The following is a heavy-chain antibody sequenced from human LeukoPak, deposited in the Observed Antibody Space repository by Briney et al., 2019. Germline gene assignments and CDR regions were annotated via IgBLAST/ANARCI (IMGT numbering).Heavy chain of an antibody. Sequence: GGSLRLSCAASGFTFKDYAMHWVRQAPGKGLEWVAVISYDGNNKNSADSVKGRFTASRDNAQNSLYLQMNSLRVEDTAVYYCARHPNSNWDYWGQGTLVTVSS. CDR2: ISYDGNNK. CDR1: GFTFKDYA. CDR3: ARHPNSNWDY. D-gene: IGHD6-13*01. V-gene: IGHV3-30*03. J-gene: IGHJ4*02.